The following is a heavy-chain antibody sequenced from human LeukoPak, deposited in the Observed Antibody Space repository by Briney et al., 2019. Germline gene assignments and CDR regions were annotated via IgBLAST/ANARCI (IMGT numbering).Heavy chain of an antibody. CDR2: ISGSGGST. J-gene: IGHJ4*02. V-gene: IGHV3-23*01. CDR1: GFTFSTIA. CDR3: AKVPRAARHYFDY. Sequence: QAGGSLRPSWAAFGFTFSTIAMAWARQAPGKGLEWFSAISGSGGSTYYADSVRGRFTISRDNSKNTLYLQMNSLRAEDTAVYYCAKVPRAARHYFDYWGQGTLVTVSS. D-gene: IGHD6-6*01.